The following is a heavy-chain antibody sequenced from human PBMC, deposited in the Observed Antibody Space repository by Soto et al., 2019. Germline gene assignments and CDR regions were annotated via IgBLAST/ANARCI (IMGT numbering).Heavy chain of an antibody. D-gene: IGHD3-22*01. Sequence: SGPTVVNPTQTLTLTCTFSGFSLSTSGVGVGWIRQPPGKALEWLALIYWDDDKRYSPSLKSRLTITKDTSKNQVVLTMTNMDPVDTATYYCAQVGASYYYDSSGNPFFDYWGQGTLVTVSS. J-gene: IGHJ4*02. CDR3: AQVGASYYYDSSGNPFFDY. CDR2: IYWDDDK. CDR1: GFSLSTSGVG. V-gene: IGHV2-5*02.